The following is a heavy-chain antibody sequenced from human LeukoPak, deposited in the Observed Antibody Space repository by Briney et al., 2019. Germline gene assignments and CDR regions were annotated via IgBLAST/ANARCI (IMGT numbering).Heavy chain of an antibody. CDR1: GFTFSSYW. D-gene: IGHD2-15*01. V-gene: IGHV3-23*01. Sequence: GGSLRLSCAASGFTFSSYWMSWVRQAPGKGLEWVSAISGSGGSTYYADSVKGRFTISRDNSKNTLYLQMNSLRAEDTAVYYCAKRGKLMVAASYYFDYWGQGTLVTVSS. J-gene: IGHJ4*02. CDR3: AKRGKLMVAASYYFDY. CDR2: ISGSGGST.